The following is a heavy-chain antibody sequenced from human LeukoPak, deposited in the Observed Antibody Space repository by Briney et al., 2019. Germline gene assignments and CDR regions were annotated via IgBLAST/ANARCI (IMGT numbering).Heavy chain of an antibody. CDR2: IYHSGST. CDR1: GGYISSGGYS. Sequence: SETLSLTCAVSGGYISSGGYSWSWIRQPPGKGLEWIEYIYHSGSTYYNPSLKSRVTISVDRSKNQFSLKLSSVTAADTAVYYCARVVPAGWFDPWGQGTLVTVSS. D-gene: IGHD2-2*01. J-gene: IGHJ5*02. CDR3: ARVVPAGWFDP. V-gene: IGHV4-30-2*01.